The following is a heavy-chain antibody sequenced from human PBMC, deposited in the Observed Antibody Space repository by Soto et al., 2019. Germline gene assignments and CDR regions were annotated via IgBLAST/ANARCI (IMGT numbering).Heavy chain of an antibody. J-gene: IGHJ6*02. D-gene: IGHD1-26*01. V-gene: IGHV1-69*06. CDR2: IIPIFGTT. CDR3: ARGPRRGSYYYCGLDV. Sequence: QVQLVQSGADVKKPGSSVKVSCKASGGTFSSYAISWVRQAPGQGLEWMGGIIPIFGTTNYARRFQGRVTITAGKSTSNAYMELRSLRAEDTAVYYCARGPRRGSYYYCGLDVWGQGTPVTVSS. CDR1: GGTFSSYA.